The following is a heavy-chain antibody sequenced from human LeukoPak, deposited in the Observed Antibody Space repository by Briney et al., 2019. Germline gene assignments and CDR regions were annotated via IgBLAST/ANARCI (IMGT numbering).Heavy chain of an antibody. CDR2: INPSGGST. D-gene: IGHD6-13*01. Sequence: EASVRVSCKASGGTFSSYAISWVRQAPGQGLEWMGIINPSGGSTSYAQKFQGRVTMTRDTSTSTVYMELSSLRSEDTAVYYCARARGIAAAGRSDYWGQGTLVTVSS. CDR3: ARARGIAAAGRSDY. J-gene: IGHJ4*02. CDR1: GGTFSSYA. V-gene: IGHV1-46*01.